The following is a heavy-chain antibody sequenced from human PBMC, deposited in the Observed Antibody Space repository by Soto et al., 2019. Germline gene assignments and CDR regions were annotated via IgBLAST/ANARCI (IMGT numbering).Heavy chain of an antibody. D-gene: IGHD5-18*01. CDR2: IYYSGST. CDR3: GRIQLWLPHMDYYYYYGMDV. CDR1: GGSIIRSSYY. V-gene: IGHV4-39*01. Sequence: SETLSLTCTVSGGSIIRSSYYWGWIRQPPGKGLEWIGSIYYSGSTYYNPSLKSRVTISVDTSKNQFSLKLSSVTAADTAVYYCGRIQLWLPHMDYYYYYGMDVWGQGTTITVSS. J-gene: IGHJ6*02.